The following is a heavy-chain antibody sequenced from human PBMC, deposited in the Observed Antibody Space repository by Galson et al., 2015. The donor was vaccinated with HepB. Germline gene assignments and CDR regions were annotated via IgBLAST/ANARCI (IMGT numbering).Heavy chain of an antibody. Sequence: PALVKPTQTLTLTCDFSGFSLNTSTMCVGWIRQPPGGALEWLARIDWDDEKFYSTSLRTRLTISKDTSKKRVVLTMTEMDPVDTATYYCARIVMESWLVYSLDHWGQGTLVTVSS. CDR2: IDWDDEK. CDR3: ARIVMESWLVYSLDH. CDR1: GFSLNTSTMC. J-gene: IGHJ4*02. V-gene: IGHV2-70*17. D-gene: IGHD6-19*01.